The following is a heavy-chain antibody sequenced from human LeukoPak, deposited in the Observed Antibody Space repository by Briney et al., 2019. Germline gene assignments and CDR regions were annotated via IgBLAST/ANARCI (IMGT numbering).Heavy chain of an antibody. D-gene: IGHD3-3*01. CDR2: IYYKGNT. Sequence: SETLSLTCNVSGGSISVYFWSWIRQPPGKGLEWIGHIYYKGNTNYNSSLQSRVTISIDTSRTQFSLNLSSVTAADTGVYYCARDRGSGYFPGFDSWGQGTLVTVSS. CDR1: GGSISVYF. CDR3: ARDRGSGYFPGFDS. V-gene: IGHV4-59*01. J-gene: IGHJ4*02.